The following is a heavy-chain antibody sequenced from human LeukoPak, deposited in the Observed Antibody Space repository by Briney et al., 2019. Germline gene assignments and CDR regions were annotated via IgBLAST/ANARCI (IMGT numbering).Heavy chain of an antibody. Sequence: ASVKVSCKASGYTFTGYDINWVRQATGQGLEWMGWMNPNSGNTGYAQKFQGRVTMTRNTSISTAYMELSSLRSEDTAVYYCARGALHYDSSGYHRPFDYWGQGTLVTVSS. CDR2: MNPNSGNT. CDR1: GYTFTGYD. J-gene: IGHJ4*02. CDR3: ARGALHYDSSGYHRPFDY. V-gene: IGHV1-8*01. D-gene: IGHD3-22*01.